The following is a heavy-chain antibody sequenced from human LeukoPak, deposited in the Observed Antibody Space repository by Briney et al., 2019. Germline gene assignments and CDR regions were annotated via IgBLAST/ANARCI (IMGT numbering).Heavy chain of an antibody. CDR1: GYTFTSYG. V-gene: IGHV1-18*01. J-gene: IGHJ5*02. Sequence: GASVKVSYKAPGYTFTSYGISWVRQAPGQGLEWMGWINTDNGNTNYAQKLQGRVTMTTDTSTSTAYMELRTLRSDDTAVYYCARDQGGATSDPWGQGTLVTVSS. CDR3: ARDQGGATSDP. D-gene: IGHD1-26*01. CDR2: INTDNGNT.